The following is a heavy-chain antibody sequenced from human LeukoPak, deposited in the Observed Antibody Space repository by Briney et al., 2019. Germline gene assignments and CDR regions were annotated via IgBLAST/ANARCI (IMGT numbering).Heavy chain of an antibody. CDR3: ARGGSGYDFDF. Sequence: GGSLRLSCAASGFTVSSNYMSWVRQAPGKGLEWVSFIYIGGVTHYADSVKGRFTISRDNSKNTLYLQMNSLRAEDTAVYYCARGGSGYDFDFWGQGTLVTVSS. D-gene: IGHD5-12*01. CDR1: GFTVSSNY. CDR2: IYIGGVT. V-gene: IGHV3-53*01. J-gene: IGHJ4*02.